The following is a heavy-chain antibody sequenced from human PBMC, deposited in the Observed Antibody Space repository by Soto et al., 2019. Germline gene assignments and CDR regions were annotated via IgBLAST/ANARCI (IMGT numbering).Heavy chain of an antibody. CDR3: ARGPTP. J-gene: IGHJ5*02. Sequence: QVQLQESGPGLVKPSETLSLTCTVSGGSISSYYWSWIRQPPGKGLEWIGYIYYSGSTNYNPSLKSRVTISVDTSKNQFSLKLSSETAADTAVYYCARGPTPWGQGTLVTVSS. CDR1: GGSISSYY. D-gene: IGHD4-4*01. V-gene: IGHV4-59*01. CDR2: IYYSGST.